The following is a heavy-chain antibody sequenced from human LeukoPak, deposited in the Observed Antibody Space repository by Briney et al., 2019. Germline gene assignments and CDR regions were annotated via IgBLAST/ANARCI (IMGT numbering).Heavy chain of an antibody. CDR1: GGSISSCNW. CDR2: INHSWST. V-gene: IGHV4-4*02. Sequence: SETLSLTCAVSGGSISSCNWWSWVRQPPGKGLEWVGEINHSWSTNYNPSPHSRVPISVDQSSKHVFLKLGSVTAADTAVYYCARDGPSYYFDYWGQGTLVTVSS. CDR3: ARDGPSYYFDY. J-gene: IGHJ4*02.